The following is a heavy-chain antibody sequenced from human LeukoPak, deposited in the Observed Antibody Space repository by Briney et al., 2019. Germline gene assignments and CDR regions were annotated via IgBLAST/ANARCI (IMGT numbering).Heavy chain of an antibody. CDR3: ARLKVGTTHPDY. J-gene: IGHJ4*02. V-gene: IGHV4-34*01. CDR1: GGSFSGYY. D-gene: IGHD1-26*01. CDR2: INYSGSN. Sequence: PSETLSLTCAVYGGSFSGYYWSWIRQPPGKGLEWIGEINYSGSNNFSPSLKSRVTIYVDTSKNQFSLELTSVTAADTAVYYCARLKVGTTHPDYWGQGTLVTVS.